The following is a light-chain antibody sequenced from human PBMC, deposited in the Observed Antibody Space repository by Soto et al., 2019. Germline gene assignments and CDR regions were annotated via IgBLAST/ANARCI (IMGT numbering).Light chain of an antibody. CDR2: GAS. J-gene: IGKJ1*01. CDR1: QSVSSSY. CDR3: HEYGSSPWT. V-gene: IGKV3-20*01. Sequence: EIVLTQSPGTLSLSPGERASLSCTASQSVSSSYLTWYQQKPGQAPRLLIYGASSRATGIPDRFSGGGSGTDFTLTISRLEPEDFAVYYCHEYGSSPWTFGQGTKVEIK.